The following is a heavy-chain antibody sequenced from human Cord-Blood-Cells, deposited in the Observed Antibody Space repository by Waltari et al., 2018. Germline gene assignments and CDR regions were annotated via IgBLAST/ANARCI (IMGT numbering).Heavy chain of an antibody. J-gene: IGHJ3*02. CDR3: ARAGWGGVDTLDAFDI. CDR1: GYTFTSYD. CDR2: MKPNSGNT. Sequence: QVQLVQSGAEVKKPGASVKVSCKASGYTFTSYDINWVRQATGQGLEWMGWMKPNSGNTGYAQKFQGRVTMTRNTSISTAYMELSSLRSEDTAVYYCARAGWGGVDTLDAFDIWGQGTMVTVSS. V-gene: IGHV1-8*01. D-gene: IGHD3-16*01.